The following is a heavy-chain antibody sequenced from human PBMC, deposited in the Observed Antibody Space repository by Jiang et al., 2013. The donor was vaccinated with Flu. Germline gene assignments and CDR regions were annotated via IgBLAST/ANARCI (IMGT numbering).Heavy chain of an antibody. V-gene: IGHV5-51*01. CDR3: ARTVQYCINGVCFKSYYMDV. D-gene: IGHD2-8*01. J-gene: IGHJ6*03. Sequence: GAEVKKPGESLKISCKASGYTFTNYWIGWVRQMPGKGLEWMGIIYPGDSDTRYSPSFQGQVTISADKSISTAYLQWSSLKASDTAMYYCARTVQYCINGVCFKSYYMDVWGERDHGHRLL. CDR2: IYPGDSDT. CDR1: GYTFTNYW.